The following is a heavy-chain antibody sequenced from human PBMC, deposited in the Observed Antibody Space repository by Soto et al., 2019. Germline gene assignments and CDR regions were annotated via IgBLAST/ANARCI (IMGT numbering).Heavy chain of an antibody. D-gene: IGHD4-17*01. CDR1: GGTFSSYT. CDR2: IIPILGIA. CDR3: ARDKNEDGDYVFPFDI. J-gene: IGHJ3*02. V-gene: IGHV1-69*08. Sequence: QVPLVQSGAEVKKPGSSVKVSCKASGGTFSSYTISWVRQAPGQGLEWMGRIIPILGIANYAQKFQGRVTITADKSTSTAYMELSSLRSEDTAVYYCARDKNEDGDYVFPFDIWGQGTMVTVSS.